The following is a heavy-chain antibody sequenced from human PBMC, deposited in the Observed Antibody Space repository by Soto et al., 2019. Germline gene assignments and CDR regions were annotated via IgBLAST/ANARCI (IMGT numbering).Heavy chain of an antibody. J-gene: IGHJ4*02. Sequence: ASVKVSFKVPKNTLTELTIDWLRQAPGKGLEWMGRSAPEEGEPIYPQKFQGRVSMAEDPSTDTAYMKLTSLRFEDTAVYFCAADRKIVGTIGAFDFWGQGTLVTVSS. D-gene: IGHD1-26*01. V-gene: IGHV1-24*01. CDR1: KNTLTELT. CDR3: AADRKIVGTIGAFDF. CDR2: SAPEEGEP.